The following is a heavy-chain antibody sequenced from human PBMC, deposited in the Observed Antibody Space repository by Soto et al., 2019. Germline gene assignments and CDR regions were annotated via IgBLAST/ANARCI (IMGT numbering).Heavy chain of an antibody. V-gene: IGHV1-18*01. D-gene: IGHD5-12*01. CDR3: ARDLGDGYNFLFWFDP. Sequence: ASVKVSCKSSGYTFTSYAMHWVRQAPGQRLEWMGWISAYNGNTNSAQKLQGRVTMTTDTSTSTAYMELRSLRSHDTAVYYCARDLGDGYNFLFWFDPWGQGTLVTVSS. J-gene: IGHJ5*02. CDR2: ISAYNGNT. CDR1: GYTFTSYA.